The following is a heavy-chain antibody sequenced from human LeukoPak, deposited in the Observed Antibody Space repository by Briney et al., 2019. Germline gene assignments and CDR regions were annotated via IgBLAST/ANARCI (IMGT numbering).Heavy chain of an antibody. CDR2: ISSSGSTI. Sequence: GGSLRLSCAASGFTVSSNYMSWVRQAPGKGLEWVSYISSSGSTIYYADSVKGRFTISRDNAKNSLYLQMNSLRAEDTAVYYCARDPVSRYSSSSGGYWGQGTLVTVSS. D-gene: IGHD6-6*01. J-gene: IGHJ4*02. V-gene: IGHV3-11*04. CDR3: ARDPVSRYSSSSGGY. CDR1: GFTVSSNY.